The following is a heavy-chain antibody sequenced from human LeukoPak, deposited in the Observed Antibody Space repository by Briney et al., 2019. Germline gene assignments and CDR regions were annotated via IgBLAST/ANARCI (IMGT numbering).Heavy chain of an antibody. CDR2: INPNSCGT. CDR3: ARAVIRYNWIELAFDI. Sequence: ASVPVSCKASGYTFTGHSMYWVRQAPGRGLDWMGWINPNSCGTNYAQKLQGRVTMTRDTSIRTAYMEPSGLRSDDTAVYYCARAVIRYNWIELAFDIWGQGTMVTVSS. J-gene: IGHJ3*02. CDR1: GYTFTGHS. D-gene: IGHD1-1*01. V-gene: IGHV1-2*02.